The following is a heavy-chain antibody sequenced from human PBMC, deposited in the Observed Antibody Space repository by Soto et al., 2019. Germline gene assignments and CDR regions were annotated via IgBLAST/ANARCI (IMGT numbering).Heavy chain of an antibody. J-gene: IGHJ4*02. CDR2: IYWDDDK. CDR3: ARDLVGARGFDY. V-gene: IGHV2-5*02. CDR1: GFSLSTSGVG. Sequence: QITLKESGPPLVKPTQTLTLTCTFSGFSLSTSGVGVGWIREPPGNALEWLALIYWDDDKRYSPSLKSRLTITKDTTRNQVVLTMTNVDPVDTATYYCARDLVGARGFDYWGLRTLITVSS. D-gene: IGHD1-26*01.